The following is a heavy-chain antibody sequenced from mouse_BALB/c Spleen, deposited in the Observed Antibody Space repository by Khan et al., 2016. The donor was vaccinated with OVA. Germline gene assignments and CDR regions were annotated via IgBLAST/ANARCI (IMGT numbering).Heavy chain of an antibody. Sequence: VQLKQSGPGLVKPAPTVKFSCTVSGLTIKETNIHWLRQWPEQGLEWMGRIDPPNGNTNYYPTSQGKATITADTSTNPAYLQVSSLTSEDTAVYYCARMARKWGQGTTLTVSS. CDR2: IDPPNGNT. CDR3: ARMARK. V-gene: IGHV14-3*02. J-gene: IGHJ2*01. CDR1: GLTIKETN.